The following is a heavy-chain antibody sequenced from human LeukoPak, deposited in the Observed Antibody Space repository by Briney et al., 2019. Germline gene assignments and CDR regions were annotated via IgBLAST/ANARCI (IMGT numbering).Heavy chain of an antibody. CDR3: AKDPSWEPPGN. Sequence: GGSLRLSCAASGFTFSTYSMNWVRQAPGKGLEWVSSLSSSSTYVYYADSVKGRFTIPRDNAKNSLYLQMNSLRAEDTAVYYCAKDPSWEPPGNWGQGTLVTVSS. CDR2: LSSSSTYV. V-gene: IGHV3-21*01. CDR1: GFTFSTYS. D-gene: IGHD1-26*01. J-gene: IGHJ4*02.